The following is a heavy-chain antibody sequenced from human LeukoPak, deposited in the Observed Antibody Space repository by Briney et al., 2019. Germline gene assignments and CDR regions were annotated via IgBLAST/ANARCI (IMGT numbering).Heavy chain of an antibody. V-gene: IGHV4-4*07. CDR3: AREFSYGSGSYYPLRFDP. D-gene: IGHD3-10*01. CDR1: GGSISSYY. CDR2: IYTSGST. Sequence: PSETLSLTCTVSGGSISSYYWSWIRQPAGKGLEWIGRIYTSGSTNYNPSLKSRVTISVDTSKNQLSLKLSSVTAADTAVYYCAREFSYGSGSYYPLRFDPWGQGTLVTVSS. J-gene: IGHJ5*02.